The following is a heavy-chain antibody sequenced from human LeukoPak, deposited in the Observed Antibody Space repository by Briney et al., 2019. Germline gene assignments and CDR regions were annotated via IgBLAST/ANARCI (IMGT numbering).Heavy chain of an antibody. Sequence: SETLSLTCTVSSGSISSYYWIWIRQPPGKGLEGIGYIYYGGSTNYNPSLRSRVTISVDTSKNRSSLKLSSVTAAATAVYYCAGDYGGNSGVWGQGTLVTVSS. CDR1: SGSISSYY. J-gene: IGHJ4*02. CDR3: AGDYGGNSGV. CDR2: IYYGGST. D-gene: IGHD4-17*01. V-gene: IGHV4-59*01.